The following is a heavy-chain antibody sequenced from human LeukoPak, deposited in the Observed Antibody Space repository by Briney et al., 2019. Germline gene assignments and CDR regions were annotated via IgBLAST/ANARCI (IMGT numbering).Heavy chain of an antibody. CDR2: IYYSGTT. J-gene: IGHJ5*02. CDR1: RGSISSTNYY. V-gene: IGHV4-39*07. Sequence: SETLSLTCSVSRGSISSTNYYWGWIRQPPGKGLEWIGNIYYSGTTYYNPSLPSLKSRVTILIETSKNQFSLRLRSVTAADTAVYYCARGLGAARPPKIYSSGWPKPRSSVVVWFDPWGQGTLVTVSS. CDR3: ARGLGAARPPKIYSSGWPKPRSSVVVWFDP. D-gene: IGHD6-19*01.